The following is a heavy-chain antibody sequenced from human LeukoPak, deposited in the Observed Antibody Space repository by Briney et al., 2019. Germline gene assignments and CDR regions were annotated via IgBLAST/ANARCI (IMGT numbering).Heavy chain of an antibody. V-gene: IGHV3-7*01. D-gene: IGHD5-12*01. J-gene: IGHJ4*02. CDR2: LHADGIDT. Sequence: PVGSLRLSCAASGFTLSGYFMSWVRQAPGKGLEWGSKLHADGIDTYYVDPVRGRFTISRDNTKNSLHLQMYRLRLDDKAVYYCARGGYSFDYLGQGTLVTVSS. CDR3: ARGGYSFDY. CDR1: GFTLSGYF.